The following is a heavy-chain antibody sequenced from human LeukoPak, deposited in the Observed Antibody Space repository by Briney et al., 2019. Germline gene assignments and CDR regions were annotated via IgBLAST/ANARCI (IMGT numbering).Heavy chain of an antibody. CDR3: ARGLWFGELSPSV. V-gene: IGHV4-59*01. CDR2: IYYSGST. CDR1: GGSISSYY. D-gene: IGHD3-10*01. Sequence: SETLSLTCTVSGGSISSYYWSWFRQPPGKGLEWIGYIYYSGSTNYNPSLKSRVTISVDTSKNQFSLKLSSVTAADTAVYYCARGLWFGELSPSVWGQGTLVTVSS. J-gene: IGHJ4*02.